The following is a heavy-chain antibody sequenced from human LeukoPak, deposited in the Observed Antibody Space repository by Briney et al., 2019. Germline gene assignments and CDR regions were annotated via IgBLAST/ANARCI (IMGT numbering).Heavy chain of an antibody. Sequence: GGSLRLSCAASGFTFSSYGMHWVRQAPGKGLEWVAFIRYDGSNKYYADSVKDRFTISRDNSKNTLYLQMNSLRAEDTAVYYCAKSQRFGELSNLLGYWGQGTLVTVSS. V-gene: IGHV3-30*02. CDR3: AKSQRFGELSNLLGY. CDR1: GFTFSSYG. J-gene: IGHJ4*02. D-gene: IGHD3-10*01. CDR2: IRYDGSNK.